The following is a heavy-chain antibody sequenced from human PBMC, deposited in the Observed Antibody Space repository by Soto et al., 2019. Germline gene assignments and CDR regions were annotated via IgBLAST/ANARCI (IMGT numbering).Heavy chain of an antibody. CDR2: IYSGGST. D-gene: IGHD6-19*01. V-gene: IGHV3-66*01. CDR1: GFTVSSNY. J-gene: IGHJ4*02. CDR3: ARDPGIAVAGTMDY. Sequence: LRLSCAASGFTVSSNYMSWVRQAPGKGLEWVSVIYSGGSTYYADSVKGRFTISRDNSKNTLYLQMNSLRAEDTAVYYCARDPGIAVAGTMDYWGQGTLVTVSS.